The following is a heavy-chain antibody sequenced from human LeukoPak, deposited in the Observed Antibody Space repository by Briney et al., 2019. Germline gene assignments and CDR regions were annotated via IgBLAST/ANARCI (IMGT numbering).Heavy chain of an antibody. CDR2: IKQDGSEK. CDR3: ARDSYCSSTSCSYNWFDP. D-gene: IGHD2-2*01. V-gene: IGHV3-7*01. J-gene: IGHJ5*02. CDR1: GFTFSSYW. Sequence: PGGSLRLSCAASGFTFSSYWMSWVRQAPGKGLEWVANIKQDGSEKYYVDSVKGRFTISRDNAKNSLYLQMNSLRAEDTAVYYCARDSYCSSTSCSYNWFDPWGQGTLVTVSS.